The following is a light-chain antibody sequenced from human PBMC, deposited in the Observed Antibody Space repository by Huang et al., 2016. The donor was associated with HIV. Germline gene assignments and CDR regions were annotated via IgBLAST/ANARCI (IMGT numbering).Light chain of an antibody. Sequence: EIVLTQSPGTLSLSPGERATLSCRASQSVSSSYLTWYQQKPGQAPRLLIYGQSSRATGFPDRFSGSGSGTDFTLTISRLYPEDFAVYYCQHSGRSPLTFGGGTKVEIK. CDR3: QHSGRSPLT. CDR1: QSVSSSY. V-gene: IGKV3-20*01. CDR2: GQS. J-gene: IGKJ4*01.